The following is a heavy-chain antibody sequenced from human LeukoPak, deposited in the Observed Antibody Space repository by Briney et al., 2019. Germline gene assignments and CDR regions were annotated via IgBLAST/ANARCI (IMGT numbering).Heavy chain of an antibody. CDR2: IGGSGDII. D-gene: IGHD6-13*01. J-gene: IGHJ4*02. Sequence: GGSLRLSCAASEFTFGDYPMTWVRQAPGKGLEWVSYIGGSGDIIYYAESVKGRFTISRDNAKNSLYLQMNSLRAEDTAIYYCARDMRITGADDFWGQGTLVTVSS. CDR3: ARDMRITGADDF. V-gene: IGHV3-48*03. CDR1: EFTFGDYP.